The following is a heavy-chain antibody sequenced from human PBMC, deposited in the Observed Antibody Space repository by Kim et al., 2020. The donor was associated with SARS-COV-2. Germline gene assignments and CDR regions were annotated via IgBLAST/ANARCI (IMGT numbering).Heavy chain of an antibody. V-gene: IGHV4-30-2*01. CDR1: GGSISSGGYS. Sequence: SETLSLTCAVSGGSISSGGYSWSWIRQPPGKGLEWIGYIYHSGSTYYNPSLKSRVTISVDRSKNQFSLKLSSVTAADTAVYYCARSRVNYYDSSGYYYGPAEYFQHWGQGTLVTVSS. CDR3: ARSRVNYYDSSGYYYGPAEYFQH. CDR2: IYHSGST. D-gene: IGHD3-22*01. J-gene: IGHJ1*01.